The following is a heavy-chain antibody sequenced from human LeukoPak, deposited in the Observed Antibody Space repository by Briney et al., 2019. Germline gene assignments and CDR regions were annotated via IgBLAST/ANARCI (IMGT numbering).Heavy chain of an antibody. CDR2: IYYSGST. D-gene: IGHD6-13*01. CDR3: ARLGEYSSSWFFDY. CDR1: GGSISSGGYY. Sequence: SETLSLTCTVSGGSISSGGYYWSWIRQHPGKGLEWIGYIYYSGSTYYNPSLKSRVTISVDTSKNQFSLKLSSVTAADTAVYYYARLGEYSSSWFFDYWGQGTLVTVSS. J-gene: IGHJ4*02. V-gene: IGHV4-31*03.